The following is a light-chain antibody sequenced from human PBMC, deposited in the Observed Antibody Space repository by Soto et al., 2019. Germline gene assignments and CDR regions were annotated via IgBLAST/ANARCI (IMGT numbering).Light chain of an antibody. CDR3: GTWDSSLSAYV. CDR1: SSNIGNNY. V-gene: IGLV1-51*02. Sequence: QSVLTQPPSVSAAPGQKVTTSCSGSSSNIGNNYVSWYQQLPGTAPKLLIYESNKRPSGIPDRFSGSKSGTSATLGITGLQTGDEADYYCGTWDSSLSAYVFGTGTKVTVL. J-gene: IGLJ1*01. CDR2: ESN.